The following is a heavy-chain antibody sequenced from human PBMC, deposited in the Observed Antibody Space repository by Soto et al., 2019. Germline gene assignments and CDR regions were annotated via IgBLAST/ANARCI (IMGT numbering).Heavy chain of an antibody. J-gene: IGHJ4*01. D-gene: IGHD3-10*01. Sequence: GASVKVSCKVSGYTLTELSMHWVRQAPGKGLEWMGGFDPEDGETIYAQKFQGRVTMTEDTSTDTAYMEPSSLRSEDTAVYYCATALHDCGSGSYQYYFDYWGHGTLVTVSS. CDR2: FDPEDGET. CDR1: GYTLTELS. CDR3: ATALHDCGSGSYQYYFDY. V-gene: IGHV1-24*01.